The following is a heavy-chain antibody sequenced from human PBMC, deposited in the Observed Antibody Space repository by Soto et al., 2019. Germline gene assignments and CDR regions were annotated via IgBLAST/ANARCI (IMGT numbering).Heavy chain of an antibody. CDR1: GFTFSSYA. J-gene: IGHJ4*02. D-gene: IGHD7-27*01. CDR3: ARDRTGANFAF. CDR2: ISESGGHNT. Sequence: PVGSLRLSCAASGFTFSSYAMNWVRQAPGKGLEWVSGISESGGHNTYYADSVKGRLTISRDDSKNTLYLQMNSLRAEDTAVYYCARDRTGANFAFCGQGTLVTVSS. V-gene: IGHV3-23*01.